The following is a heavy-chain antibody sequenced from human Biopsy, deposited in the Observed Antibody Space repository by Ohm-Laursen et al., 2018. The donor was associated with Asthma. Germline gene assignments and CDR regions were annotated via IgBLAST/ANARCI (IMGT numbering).Heavy chain of an antibody. V-gene: IGHV1-69*01. Sequence: SSEKVSCKPSGDSFSKYAISWVRQDPGHGLGWLGGLIPVLGTPDHAQMFEGRVTITANESTSTAYMELSSLSSEDTAVYYCARGYSGSDRIVYYYSGLEVWGQGTTVTVSS. J-gene: IGHJ6*02. CDR3: ARGYSGSDRIVYYYSGLEV. D-gene: IGHD5-12*01. CDR1: GDSFSKYA. CDR2: LIPVLGTP.